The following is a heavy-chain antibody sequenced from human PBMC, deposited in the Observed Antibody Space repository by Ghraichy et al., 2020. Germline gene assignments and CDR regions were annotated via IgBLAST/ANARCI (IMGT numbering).Heavy chain of an antibody. V-gene: IGHV3-23*01. J-gene: IGHJ3*02. CDR3: AKGIRGVYDAFDI. Sequence: GGSLRLSCAASGFTFSNYAMKWVHQAPGKGLEWVSTISGSGDSTYYADSVKGRFTIFRDNSKNTLYLQMNSLRAEDTAVFYCAKGIRGVYDAFDIWGQGTMVTVSS. CDR1: GFTFSNYA. D-gene: IGHD3-10*01. CDR2: ISGSGDST.